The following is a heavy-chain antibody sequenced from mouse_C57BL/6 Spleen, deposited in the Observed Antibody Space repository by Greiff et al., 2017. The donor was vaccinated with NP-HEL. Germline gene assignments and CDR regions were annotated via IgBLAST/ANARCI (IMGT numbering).Heavy chain of an antibody. D-gene: IGHD2-4*01. V-gene: IGHV2-2*01. CDR2: IWSGGST. J-gene: IGHJ4*01. CDR1: GFSLTSYG. Sequence: QVQLKESGPGLVQPSQSLSITCTVSGFSLTSYGVHWVRQSPGKGLEWLGVIWSGGSTDYNAAFISRLSISKDNSKSQVFFKMNSLQADDTAIYYCARKNYYDYESYAMDYWGQGTSVTVSS. CDR3: ARKNYYDYESYAMDY.